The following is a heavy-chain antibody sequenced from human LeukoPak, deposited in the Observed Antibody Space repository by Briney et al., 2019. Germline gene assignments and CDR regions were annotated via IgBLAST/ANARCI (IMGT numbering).Heavy chain of an antibody. V-gene: IGHV1-69*05. CDR1: GGTFSSYA. D-gene: IGHD3-22*01. J-gene: IGHJ3*02. CDR2: IIPIFGTA. Sequence: SVKVSCKASGGTFSSYAISRVRQAPGQGLEWMGRIIPIFGTANYAQKFQGRVTITTDESTSTAYMELSSLRSEDTAVYYCARSDLDYYESSGYFFDAFDIWGQGTMVTVSS. CDR3: ARSDLDYYESSGYFFDAFDI.